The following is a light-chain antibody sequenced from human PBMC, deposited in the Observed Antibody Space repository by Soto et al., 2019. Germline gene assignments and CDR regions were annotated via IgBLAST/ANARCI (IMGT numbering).Light chain of an antibody. CDR2: EVS. J-gene: IGLJ3*02. CDR1: SSDVGAYNF. CDR3: SSYTTSYSWV. Sequence: QSVLTQPASVSGSPGQSITISCTGTSSDVGAYNFVSWYQQHPGKAPKLTIYEVSHRPSGVSDRFSGFKSGNTASLTISGLQAEDEADYYCSSYTTSYSWVFGGGTKLTVL. V-gene: IGLV2-14*01.